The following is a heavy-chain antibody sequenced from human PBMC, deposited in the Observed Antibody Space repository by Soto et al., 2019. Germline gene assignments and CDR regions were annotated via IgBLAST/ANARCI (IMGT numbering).Heavy chain of an antibody. CDR3: ARVVMAGSSSSVDYYYYGMDV. J-gene: IGHJ6*02. V-gene: IGHV1-69*13. CDR2: VIPIFGTA. D-gene: IGHD6-6*01. CDR1: GGTFSSYA. Sequence: SVEVSCKASGGTFSSYAISWVRQSPGQGLEWMGGVIPIFGTANYAQKFQGRVTITAEESTSTAYMELSSLRSEDTAVYYCARVVMAGSSSSVDYYYYGMDVWGQGPTVTVSS.